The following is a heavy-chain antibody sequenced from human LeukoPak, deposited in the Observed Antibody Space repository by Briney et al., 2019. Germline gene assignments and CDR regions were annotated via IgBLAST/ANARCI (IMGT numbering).Heavy chain of an antibody. V-gene: IGHV4-59*12. J-gene: IGHJ4*02. Sequence: SETLSLTCTVSGGSISNYYWTWIRQPPGKGLEWIAYVYYSGSTNYNPSLKSRVSISVDTSKNQFSLKLSSVTAADTAVYYCARGPTTFVDYWGQGTLVTVSS. CDR3: ARGPTTFVDY. D-gene: IGHD3-10*02. CDR1: GGSISNYY. CDR2: VYYSGST.